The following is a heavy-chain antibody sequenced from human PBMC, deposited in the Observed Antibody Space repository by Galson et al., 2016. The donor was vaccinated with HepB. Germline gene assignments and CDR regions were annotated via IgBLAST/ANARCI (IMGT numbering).Heavy chain of an antibody. CDR2: ISGDSSSI. D-gene: IGHD2-21*01. CDR3: ATILNGCFDH. V-gene: IGHV3-21*01. J-gene: IGHJ4*02. CDR1: GFTFSVYS. Sequence: SLRLSCAASGFTFSVYSMGWVRQAPGKGLEWVSSISGDSSSITYADSVTGRFTFSRYNAKKSLYLKMKSLRAEDTAVYYCATILNGCFDHWGQGTLVTVSS.